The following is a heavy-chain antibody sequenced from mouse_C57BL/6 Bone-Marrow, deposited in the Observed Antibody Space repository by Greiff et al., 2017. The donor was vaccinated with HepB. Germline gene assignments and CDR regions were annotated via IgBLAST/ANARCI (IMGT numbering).Heavy chain of an antibody. CDR2: IYPGSGST. CDR1: GYTFTSYW. J-gene: IGHJ4*01. Sequence: QVQLQQPGAELVKPGASVKMSCKASGYTFTSYWITWVKQRPGQGLEWIGDIYPGSGSTNYNEKFKSKATLTGDTSSSTAYMQLSSLTSEDSAVYYCAELGQTRYAMDYWGQGTSVTVSS. D-gene: IGHD4-1*01. V-gene: IGHV1-55*01. CDR3: AELGQTRYAMDY.